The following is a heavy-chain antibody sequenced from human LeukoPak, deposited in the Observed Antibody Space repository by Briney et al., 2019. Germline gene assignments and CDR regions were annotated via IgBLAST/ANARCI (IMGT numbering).Heavy chain of an antibody. Sequence: GGSLRLSCAASGFTFSSYGMHWVRQAPGKGLEWVAVIWYDGSNKYYADSVKGRFTISRDNSKNTLYLQMNSLRDEDTAVYYCAKEKGITGSTVGCDYWGQGTLVTVSS. D-gene: IGHD1-7*01. J-gene: IGHJ4*02. CDR2: IWYDGSNK. CDR1: GFTFSSYG. CDR3: AKEKGITGSTVGCDY. V-gene: IGHV3-30*02.